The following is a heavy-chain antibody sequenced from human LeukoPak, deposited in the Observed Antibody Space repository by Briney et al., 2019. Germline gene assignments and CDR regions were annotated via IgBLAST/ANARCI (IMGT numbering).Heavy chain of an antibody. J-gene: IGHJ6*03. CDR3: ARWGTSDSSYYYYMDV. V-gene: IGHV1-18*01. CDR2: ISAYNGNT. CDR1: GYTFTSYG. D-gene: IGHD3-22*01. Sequence: GASVKVSCKASGYTFTSYGISWVRQAPGQGLEWMGWISAYNGNTNYAQKLQGRVTMTTDTSTSTAYMELRSLRSDDTAVYYCARWGTSDSSYYYYMDVWGKGTTVTVSS.